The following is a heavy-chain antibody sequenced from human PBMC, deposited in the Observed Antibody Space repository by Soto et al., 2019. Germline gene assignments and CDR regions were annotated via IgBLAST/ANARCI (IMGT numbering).Heavy chain of an antibody. J-gene: IGHJ4*02. V-gene: IGHV3-30*04. CDR2: LSYDGSDK. CDR1: GFTFSRYA. D-gene: IGHD3-22*01. CDR3: ARPPFDSSGYYPN. Sequence: QVQLVESGGGVVQPGRSLRLSCVVSGFTFSRYAIHWVRQAPGKGLEWVAALSYDGSDKKYADSVKGRFTISGDNSKDTLYLQMASLRPDDTAVYYCARPPFDSSGYYPNWGQGTLVTVSS.